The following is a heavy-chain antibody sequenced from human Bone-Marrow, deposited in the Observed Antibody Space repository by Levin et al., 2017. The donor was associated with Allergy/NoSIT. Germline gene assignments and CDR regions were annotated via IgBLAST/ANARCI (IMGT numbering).Heavy chain of an antibody. CDR2: INWNGGST. V-gene: IGHV3-20*01. D-gene: IGHD1-1*01. Sequence: PGGSLRLSCAASGFTFDDYGMSWVRQAPGKGLEWVSGINWNGGSTGYADSVKGRFTISRDNAKNSLYLQMNSLRAEDTALYHCARVSRYSRTTKLERRTSYWFDPWGQGTLVTVSS. J-gene: IGHJ5*02. CDR1: GFTFDDYG. CDR3: ARVSRYSRTTKLERRTSYWFDP.